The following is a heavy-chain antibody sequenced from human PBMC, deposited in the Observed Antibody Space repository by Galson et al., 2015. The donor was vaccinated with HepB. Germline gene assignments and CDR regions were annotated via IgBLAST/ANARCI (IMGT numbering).Heavy chain of an antibody. CDR3: ARGRTGTTDYYYYYYMDV. CDR1: GGTFSSYA. CDR2: IIPIFGTA. V-gene: IGHV1-69*13. J-gene: IGHJ6*03. Sequence: SVKVSCKASGGTFSSYAISWVRQAPGQGLEWMGGIIPIFGTANYAQKFQGRVTITADESTSTAYMELSSLRSEDTAVYYCARGRTGTTDYYYYYYMDVWGKGTTVTVSS. D-gene: IGHD1-1*01.